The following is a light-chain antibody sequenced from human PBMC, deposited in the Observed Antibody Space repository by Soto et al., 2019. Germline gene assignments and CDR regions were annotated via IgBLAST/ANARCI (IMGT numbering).Light chain of an antibody. CDR2: AAS. V-gene: IGKV1-39*01. J-gene: IGKJ1*01. Sequence: DIQMTQSPSSLSASVGDRVTITCRASQSISSYLNWYQQKPGKAPKLLIYAASSLQSGVPSRFSGSGSGTDFTLTISSLQPEDFATYYCLQDYNYPTFGQGTKVDIK. CDR1: QSISSY. CDR3: LQDYNYPT.